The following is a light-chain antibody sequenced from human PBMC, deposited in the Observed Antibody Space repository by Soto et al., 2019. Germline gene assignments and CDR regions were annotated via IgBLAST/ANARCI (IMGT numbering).Light chain of an antibody. CDR2: DVS. Sequence: QSVLTHPASVSGSPGQSITISCTGTSRVVGGYDYVCWYQQHQGKAPKLMISDVSNRPSGVSSRFSGSKSGNTASLTISGFQAEDEADYYCSLYTSSSTHVFGSGTKVTVL. CDR1: SRVVGGYDY. J-gene: IGLJ1*01. V-gene: IGLV2-14*03. CDR3: SLYTSSSTHV.